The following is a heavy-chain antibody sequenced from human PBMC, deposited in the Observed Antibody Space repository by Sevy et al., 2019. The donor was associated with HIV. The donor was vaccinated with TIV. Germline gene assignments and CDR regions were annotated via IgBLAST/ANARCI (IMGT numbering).Heavy chain of an antibody. CDR1: GYNFASYW. V-gene: IGHV5-51*01. D-gene: IGHD1-1*01. CDR3: ARKDMEENWFDP. J-gene: IGHJ5*02. CDR2: IFPGDSET. Sequence: GETLKISCQGSGYNFASYWIAWVRQMPGKGLEWMGIIFPGDSETSYSSSFQGQVTISADKSMQTAYLQLSSLKTSDTAIYYCARKDMEENWFDPWGQGTLVTVSS.